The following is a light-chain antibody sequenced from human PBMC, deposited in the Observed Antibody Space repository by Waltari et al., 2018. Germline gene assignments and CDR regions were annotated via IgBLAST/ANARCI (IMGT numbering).Light chain of an antibody. CDR3: QQHDNSPRT. CDR2: RGS. V-gene: IGKV1-33*01. CDR1: QGMTNW. J-gene: IGKJ1*01. Sequence: DIQMTQSPSSLSASVVYRVAITCRASQGMTNWLAWYQQKPGKAPKRLIARGSNLETGVQSRFSGSGSGTDFTLTIRGLQPEDIATYYCQQHDNSPRTFGQGTKLEIK.